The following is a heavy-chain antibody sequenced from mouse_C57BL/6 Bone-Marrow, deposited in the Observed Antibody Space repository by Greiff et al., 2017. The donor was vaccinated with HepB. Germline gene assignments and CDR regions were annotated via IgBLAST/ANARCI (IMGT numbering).Heavy chain of an antibody. CDR3: ARRYDYDRGAWFAY. D-gene: IGHD2-4*01. CDR2: ISDGGSYT. Sequence: EVMLVESGGGLVKPGGSLKLSCAASGFTFSSYAMSWVRQTPEKRPEWVATISDGGSYTYYPDNVKGRFTISRDNAKNNLYLQMSHLKSEDTAMYYCARRYDYDRGAWFAYWGQGTLVTVSA. J-gene: IGHJ3*01. CDR1: GFTFSSYA. V-gene: IGHV5-4*03.